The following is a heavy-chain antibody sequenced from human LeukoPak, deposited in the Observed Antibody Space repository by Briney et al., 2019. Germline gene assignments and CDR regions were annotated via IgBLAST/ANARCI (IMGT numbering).Heavy chain of an antibody. V-gene: IGHV1-8*02. D-gene: IGHD3-22*01. CDR3: ARDFRGAIGTVVVISYFDY. CDR1: GYTFTSYD. CDR2: MNPNSGNT. Sequence: VASVKVSCKASGYTFTSYDITWVRQATGQGLEWMGWMNPNSGNTGYAQKLQGRVTMTTDTSTSTAYMELRSLRSDDTAVYYCARDFRGAIGTVVVISYFDYWGQGTLVTVSS. J-gene: IGHJ4*02.